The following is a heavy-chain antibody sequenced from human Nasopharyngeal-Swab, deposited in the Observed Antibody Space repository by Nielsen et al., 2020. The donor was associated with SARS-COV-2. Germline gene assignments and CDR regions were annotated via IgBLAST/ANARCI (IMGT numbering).Heavy chain of an antibody. Sequence: SETLSLTCAVSGGSISISNWWSWVRQPPGKGLEWIGEINHSGSTNYNTSLKSRVTISVDTSKNQFSLKLSSVTAADTAVYYCARGPLSRQYSSGYDYTPHVSQHWGQGTLVTVSS. J-gene: IGHJ1*01. D-gene: IGHD3-22*01. CDR1: GGSISISNW. V-gene: IGHV4-4*02. CDR2: INHSGST. CDR3: ARGPLSRQYSSGYDYTPHVSQH.